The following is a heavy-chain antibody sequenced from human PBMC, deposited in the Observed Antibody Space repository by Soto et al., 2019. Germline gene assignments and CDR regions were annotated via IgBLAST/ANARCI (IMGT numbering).Heavy chain of an antibody. CDR2: ISGSGGST. D-gene: IGHD1-7*01. J-gene: IGHJ3*02. Sequence: GGSMRLSCAASRFTFSSYGMSWVRPAPGKGLGWVSAISGSGGSTDYADSVKGRFTISRDNSKNTLYLQMDSLRAEDTAVYYCAKDRMELPDAFDIWGQGTMVTVSS. V-gene: IGHV3-23*01. CDR3: AKDRMELPDAFDI. CDR1: RFTFSSYG.